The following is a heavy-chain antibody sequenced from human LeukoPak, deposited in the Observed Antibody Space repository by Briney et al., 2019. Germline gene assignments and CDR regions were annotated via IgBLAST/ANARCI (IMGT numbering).Heavy chain of an antibody. CDR3: VRGSNWGYFDY. J-gene: IGHJ4*02. V-gene: IGHV3-74*01. CDR2: INTDESST. CDR1: GFTFSICW. D-gene: IGHD7-27*01. Sequence: PGGSLRLSCAASGFTFSICWMHWVRQAPGKRLVWVSRINTDESSTSYADSVKGRFTISRDNAKNTLYLQMNSLRAEDTAVYYCVRGSNWGYFDYWGQGTLVTVSS.